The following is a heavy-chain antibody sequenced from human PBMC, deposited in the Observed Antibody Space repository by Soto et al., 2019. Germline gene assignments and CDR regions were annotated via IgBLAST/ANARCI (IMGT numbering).Heavy chain of an antibody. V-gene: IGHV4-59*01. J-gene: IGHJ5*02. CDR3: ARRPPYYDVWSGSLNP. D-gene: IGHD3-3*01. Sequence: SETLSLTCTVSGGSISSYYWSWIRQPPGKGLEWIGYIYYSGSTNYNPSLKSRVTISVDTSKNQFSLKLSSVTAADTAVYYCARRPPYYDVWSGSLNPWGQGTLVTVSS. CDR1: GGSISSYY. CDR2: IYYSGST.